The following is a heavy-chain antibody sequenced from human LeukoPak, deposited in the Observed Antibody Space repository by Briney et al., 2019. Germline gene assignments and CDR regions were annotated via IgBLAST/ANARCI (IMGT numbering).Heavy chain of an antibody. CDR1: GFTFSSYG. CDR2: ISYDGSNK. CDR3: AREDLRSYYFDY. V-gene: IGHV3-30*03. D-gene: IGHD3-10*02. J-gene: IGHJ4*02. Sequence: GGSLRLSCAASGFTFSSYGMHWVRQAPGKGLEWVAVISYDGSNKYYADSVKGRFTISRDNSKNTLYLQMNSLRAEDTAVYYCAREDLRSYYFDYWGQGTLVTVSS.